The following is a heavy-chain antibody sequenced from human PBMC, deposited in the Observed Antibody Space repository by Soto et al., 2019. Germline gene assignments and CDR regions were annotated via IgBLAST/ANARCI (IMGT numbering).Heavy chain of an antibody. CDR2: IWYDASHK. CDR3: ARDKTFGGTIGSAFDS. J-gene: IGHJ4*02. Sequence: GGSLRLSCAASGFTFNNYGRHWVRQAPGKGLEWVAVIWYDASHKYYADSVEGRFTISRDNSKNTLYLQMSSLRGEDTAVYYCARDKTFGGTIGSAFDSWGQGTLVTVSS. V-gene: IGHV3-33*01. D-gene: IGHD3-16*01. CDR1: GFTFNNYG.